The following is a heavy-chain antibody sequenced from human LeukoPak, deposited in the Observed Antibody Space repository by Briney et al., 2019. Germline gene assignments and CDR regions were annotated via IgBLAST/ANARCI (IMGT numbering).Heavy chain of an antibody. CDR3: ARSPTGYRFDY. J-gene: IGHJ4*02. D-gene: IGHD3-9*01. V-gene: IGHV4-61*01. CDR2: ISNSGST. CDR1: GGSVSSGTHF. Sequence: SETLSLTCSVSGGSVSSGTHFWSWIRQPPGRGLEWIGFISNSGSTNYNPSLKSRVTISTDTSKNQFSLKLSSVTAADTAVYYCARSPTGYRFDYWGQGTLVTVSS.